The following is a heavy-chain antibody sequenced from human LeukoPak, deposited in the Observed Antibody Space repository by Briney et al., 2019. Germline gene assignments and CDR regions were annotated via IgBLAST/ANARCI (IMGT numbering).Heavy chain of an antibody. Sequence: GGSLRLSCAASGFTFSNAWMSWVRQAPGKGLEWVGRIKSKTDGGTTDYAAPVKGRFTISRDDSKNTLYLQMNSLKTEDTAVYYCTTHGVAARGPDDYWGQGTLVTVSS. V-gene: IGHV3-15*01. D-gene: IGHD2-15*01. CDR1: GFTFSNAW. CDR2: IKSKTDGGTT. J-gene: IGHJ4*02. CDR3: TTHGVAARGPDDY.